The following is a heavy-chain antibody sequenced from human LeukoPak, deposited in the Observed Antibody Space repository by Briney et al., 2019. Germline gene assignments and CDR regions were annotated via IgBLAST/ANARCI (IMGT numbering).Heavy chain of an antibody. V-gene: IGHV3-23*01. CDR2: ISIGGSST. Sequence: GGSLRLSCAASGFTFSSYAMSWVRQGPGKGREWVSSISIGGSSTFYADSVRGRFTISRGNSKNTVSLQMNSLRAEDSAIYYCAKDSGKFYFDYWGQGALVTVSS. D-gene: IGHD1-26*01. CDR3: AKDSGKFYFDY. CDR1: GFTFSSYA. J-gene: IGHJ4*02.